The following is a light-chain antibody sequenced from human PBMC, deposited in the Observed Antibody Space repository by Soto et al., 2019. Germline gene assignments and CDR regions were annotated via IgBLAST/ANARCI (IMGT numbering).Light chain of an antibody. CDR3: TSYTGSSPLYV. V-gene: IGLV2-14*01. CDR1: SRDFGGYNY. J-gene: IGLJ1*01. CDR2: EVS. Sequence: QSVLTRPASVSGSPGQSITISCSGTSRDFGGYNYVAWYQQHPGKAPKLVIYEVSNRPSGVSDRFSGSKSGNTASLTISGLQAEDEADYYCTSYTGSSPLYVFGTGTKVTVL.